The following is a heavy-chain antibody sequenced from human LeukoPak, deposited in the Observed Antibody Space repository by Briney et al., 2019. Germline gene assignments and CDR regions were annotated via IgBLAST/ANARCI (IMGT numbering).Heavy chain of an antibody. CDR2: VSSDGSNK. J-gene: IGHJ4*02. CDR3: ARASYYYDSSGYLEYYFDY. D-gene: IGHD3-22*01. CDR1: GFIFSSYA. Sequence: GSLRLSCAASGFIFSSYAIHWVRQAPGKGLKWVAVVSSDGSNKYYADSVKGRFTISRDNSKNTLYLQMNSLRAEDTAVYYCARASYYYDSSGYLEYYFDYWGQGTLVTVSS. V-gene: IGHV3-30-3*01.